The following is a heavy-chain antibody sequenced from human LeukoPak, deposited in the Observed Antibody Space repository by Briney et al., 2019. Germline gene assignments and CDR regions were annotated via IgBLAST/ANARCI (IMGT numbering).Heavy chain of an antibody. Sequence: AASVKVSCKASGFTFTTSAMHWVRQARGQRLEWIGWIVVGSGNTNYAQKFQERVTITRDMSTSTAYMELSSLRSEDTAVYYCAAETSGYDSYYYYGLDVWGQGTTVTVSS. J-gene: IGHJ6*02. CDR3: AAETSGYDSYYYYGLDV. D-gene: IGHD5-12*01. V-gene: IGHV1-58*02. CDR2: IVVGSGNT. CDR1: GFTFTTSA.